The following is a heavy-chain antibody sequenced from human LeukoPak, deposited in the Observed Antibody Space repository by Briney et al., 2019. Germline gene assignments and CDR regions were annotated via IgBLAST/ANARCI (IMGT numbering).Heavy chain of an antibody. CDR1: GFTFSSYG. CDR2: IRYDGSNK. J-gene: IGHJ4*02. D-gene: IGHD2-2*01. CDR3: AKEKLGYCSSTSCAPFDY. V-gene: IGHV3-30*02. Sequence: GGSLRLSCAASGFTFSSYGMHWVRQAPGKGLEWVAFIRYDGSNKYYADSVKGRFTISRDNSKNTLYLHMNSLRAEDTAVYYCAKEKLGYCSSTSCAPFDYWGQGTLVTVSS.